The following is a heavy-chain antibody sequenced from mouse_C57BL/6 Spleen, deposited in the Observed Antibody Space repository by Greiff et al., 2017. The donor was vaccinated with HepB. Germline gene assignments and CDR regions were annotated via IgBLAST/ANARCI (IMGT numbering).Heavy chain of an antibody. CDR1: GYSITSGYY. V-gene: IGHV3-6*01. Sequence: DVKLQESGPGLVKPSQSLSLTCSVTGYSITSGYYWNWIRQFPGNKLEWMGYISYDGSNNYNPSLKNRISITRDTSKNQFFLKLNSVTTEDTATYYCARNYDYPFDYWGQGTTLTVSS. CDR3: ARNYDYPFDY. J-gene: IGHJ2*01. D-gene: IGHD2-4*01. CDR2: ISYDGSN.